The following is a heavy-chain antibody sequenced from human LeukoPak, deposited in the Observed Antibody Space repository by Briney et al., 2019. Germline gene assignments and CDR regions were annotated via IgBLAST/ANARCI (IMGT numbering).Heavy chain of an antibody. CDR3: ARRKFYDTWFDP. CDR1: EYDVANYW. J-gene: IGHJ5*02. Sequence: GESLEVSCKGSEYDVANYWIGWGRQMPGKGLEWMGIVYPAGSTIHYSPSFQGQVTMSVDRSISTAYLQWTSLKASDTAMYFCARRKFYDTWFDPWGQGTLVTVSS. D-gene: IGHD2/OR15-2a*01. CDR2: VYPAGSTI. V-gene: IGHV5-51*01.